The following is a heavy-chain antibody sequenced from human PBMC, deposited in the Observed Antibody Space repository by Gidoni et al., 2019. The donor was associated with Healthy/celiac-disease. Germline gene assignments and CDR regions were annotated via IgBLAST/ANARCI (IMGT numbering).Heavy chain of an antibody. Sequence: EVQLVETGGGLIQPGGSLRLSCAHSGCTVRSTYMWWFRQAPGKGLEWVSVIYRGGSTYYADSVKGRFTISRDNSKNTLYLQMNSLRAKDTAVYYCARRPTGIAAAGQDWDFDLWGRGTLVTVSS. J-gene: IGHJ2*01. CDR3: ARRPTGIAAAGQDWDFDL. D-gene: IGHD6-13*01. CDR1: GCTVRSTY. CDR2: IYRGGST. V-gene: IGHV3-53*02.